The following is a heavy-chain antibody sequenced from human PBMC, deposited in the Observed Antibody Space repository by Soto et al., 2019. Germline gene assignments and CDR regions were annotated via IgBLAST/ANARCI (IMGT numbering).Heavy chain of an antibody. CDR3: ARDRPFSSSGWSFDAFDI. D-gene: IGHD6-19*01. CDR2: IKQDGSEK. CDR1: AFTFSRYW. Sequence: GGSLRLSCATSAFTFSRYWMNWVRQAPGKGLEWVANIKQDGSEKYYVDSVKGRFTISRDNAKNSLYLQMNSLRAEDTAVYYCARDRPFSSSGWSFDAFDIWGQGTMVTVSS. V-gene: IGHV3-7*03. J-gene: IGHJ3*02.